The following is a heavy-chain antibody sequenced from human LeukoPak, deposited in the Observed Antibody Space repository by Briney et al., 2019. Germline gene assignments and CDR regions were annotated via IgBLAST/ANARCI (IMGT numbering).Heavy chain of an antibody. D-gene: IGHD3-16*02. CDR3: ARDGPNYVSGSYRYDYYGMDV. V-gene: IGHV3-48*02. Sequence: GGSLRLSCAASGFTFSSYSMNWVGQAPGKGLEWVSYISSSSSTIYYADSVKGRFTISRDNAKNSLYLQMNSLRDEDTAVYYCARDGPNYVSGSYRYDYYGMDVWGQGTTVTVSS. CDR2: ISSSSSTI. CDR1: GFTFSSYS. J-gene: IGHJ6*02.